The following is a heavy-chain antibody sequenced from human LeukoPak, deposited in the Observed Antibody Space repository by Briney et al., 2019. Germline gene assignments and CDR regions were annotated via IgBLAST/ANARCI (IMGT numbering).Heavy chain of an antibody. D-gene: IGHD6-13*01. Sequence: PGGSLRLSCAASGFTLRSYTMNWVRQAPGKGLEWVSSIGISSNKIYYADSVKGRFIISRDNAKNSVYLQMNSLRAEDTAVYYCARDRGGVAAAGTVGHGDSWGQGTLVTVSS. V-gene: IGHV3-21*01. J-gene: IGHJ4*02. CDR2: IGISSNKI. CDR3: ARDRGGVAAAGTVGHGDS. CDR1: GFTLRSYT.